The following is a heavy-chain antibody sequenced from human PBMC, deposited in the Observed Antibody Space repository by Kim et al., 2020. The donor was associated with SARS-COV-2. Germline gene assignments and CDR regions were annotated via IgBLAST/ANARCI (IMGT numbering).Heavy chain of an antibody. J-gene: IGHJ4*01. V-gene: IGHV4-61*01. D-gene: IGHD3-16*01. CDR3: ARTWGSFGSGEPHFDY. CDR1: GDSVSNKNYY. Sequence: SETLSLTCSVSGDSVSNKNYYWSWIRQSPEKGLEWIGYIYYSGRSDYNPSLKSRVTMSVDTARNQFSVTLRFVTAADTAKYYCARTWGSFGSGEPHFDY. CDR2: IYYSGRS.